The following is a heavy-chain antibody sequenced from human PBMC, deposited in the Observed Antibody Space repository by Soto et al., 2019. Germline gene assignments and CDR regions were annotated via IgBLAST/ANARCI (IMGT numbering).Heavy chain of an antibody. J-gene: IGHJ5*02. V-gene: IGHV4-34*01. D-gene: IGHD3-16*01. Sequence: PSETLSLTCAVYGGSFSGYYWTWIRQPPGTGLEWIGEINHSGSTNYNPSLKSRVTISVDTSKNQFSLKLSSVTAADTAVYYCACMITFGGAPDPWGQGTLVTVSS. CDR2: INHSGST. CDR3: ACMITFGGAPDP. CDR1: GGSFSGYY.